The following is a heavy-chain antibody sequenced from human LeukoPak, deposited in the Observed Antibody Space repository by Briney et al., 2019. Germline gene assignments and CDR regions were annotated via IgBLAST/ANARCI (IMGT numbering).Heavy chain of an antibody. CDR2: IYHTGST. J-gene: IGHJ4*02. CDR3: ARSSVRGVVFLGY. D-gene: IGHD3-10*01. Sequence: ASETLSLTCTISGGSVSDYYWSWIRQSPGKGLEWIGYIYHTGSTSYSPSLKSRVTISADTSQNQFSLKLSSVTAADTAVYYCARSSVRGVVFLGYWGQGTLVTVSS. CDR1: GGSVSDYY. V-gene: IGHV4-59*02.